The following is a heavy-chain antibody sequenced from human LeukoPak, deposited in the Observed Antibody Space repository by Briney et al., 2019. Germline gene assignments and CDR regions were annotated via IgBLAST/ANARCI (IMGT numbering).Heavy chain of an antibody. Sequence: MSSETLSLTCTVSGGSICSSSYYWGWIRQPPGKGLEWIGSIYYSGSTYYNPSLKSRVTISVDTSKNQFSLKLSSVTAADTAVYYCAGRRSGSYSLYYYGMDVWGQGTTVTVSS. J-gene: IGHJ6*02. V-gene: IGHV4-39*01. D-gene: IGHD1-26*01. CDR2: IYYSGST. CDR1: GGSICSSSYY. CDR3: AGRRSGSYSLYYYGMDV.